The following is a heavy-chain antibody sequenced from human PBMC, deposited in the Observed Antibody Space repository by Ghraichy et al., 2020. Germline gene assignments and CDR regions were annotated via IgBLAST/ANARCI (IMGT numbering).Heavy chain of an antibody. Sequence: GGSLRLSCAASGFTFSSYSMNWVRQAPGKGLEWVSSISSSSSYIYYADSVKGRFTISRDNAKNSLYLQMNSLRAEDTAVYYCARDPYRPGDLSWFDPWGQGTLVTVSS. CDR2: ISSSSSYI. CDR1: GFTFSSYS. CDR3: ARDPYRPGDLSWFDP. J-gene: IGHJ5*02. D-gene: IGHD7-27*01. V-gene: IGHV3-21*01.